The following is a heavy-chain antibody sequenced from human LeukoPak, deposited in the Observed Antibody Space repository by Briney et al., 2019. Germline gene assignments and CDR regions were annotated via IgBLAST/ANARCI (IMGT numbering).Heavy chain of an antibody. CDR1: GFTFSSTW. J-gene: IGHJ4*02. D-gene: IGHD4-17*01. V-gene: IGHV3-7*04. CDR2: IKQDGNVT. Sequence: PGGSLRPSCAASGFTFSSTWMSWVRQAPGKGLEWVATIKQDGNVTYYLDSVNGRFTISRDNAKNSLYLQMNSLRAEDTAVYFCARFRVGGDYNCCGQGTLVTVSS. CDR3: ARFRVGGDYNC.